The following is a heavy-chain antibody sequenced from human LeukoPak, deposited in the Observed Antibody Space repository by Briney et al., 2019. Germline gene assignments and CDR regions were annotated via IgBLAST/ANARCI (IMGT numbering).Heavy chain of an antibody. CDR1: GYTFTSYD. J-gene: IGHJ4*02. Sequence: GASVKVSCKASGYTFTSYDINWVRQATGQGLEWMGWMNPNSGNTGYAQKLQGRVTMTRNTYISTAYMELRSLRSEDTAVYYCARGWLRSDFDYWGEGTLVTVSS. CDR3: ARGWLRSDFDY. V-gene: IGHV1-8*01. CDR2: MNPNSGNT. D-gene: IGHD5-12*01.